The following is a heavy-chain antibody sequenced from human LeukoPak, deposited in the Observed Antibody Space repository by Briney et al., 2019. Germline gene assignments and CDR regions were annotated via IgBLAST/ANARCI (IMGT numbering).Heavy chain of an antibody. V-gene: IGHV3-23*01. Sequence: PGGSLRLSCAASGFTFSSYAMSWVRQAPEEGLEWVSTISGSGGGTYYADSVKGRFTISRDDSKNTLYLQMNSLRAEDTAVYYCAREHRGSTSLSFDYWGQGILVTVSS. CDR1: GFTFSSYA. CDR2: ISGSGGGT. CDR3: AREHRGSTSLSFDY. D-gene: IGHD1-26*01. J-gene: IGHJ4*02.